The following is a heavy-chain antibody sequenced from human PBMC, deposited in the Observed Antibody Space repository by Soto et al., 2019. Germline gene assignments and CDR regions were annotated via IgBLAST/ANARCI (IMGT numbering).Heavy chain of an antibody. CDR2: IIPMFGST. Sequence: SVKVYCKASGGTFSHSTVAWVRQAPGHRPEWMGMIIPMFGSTNSAQKFRDRVTFSADTYTNTAYMELSSLRSEDTAVYYCATPSGLLGQYSARPDNWGQGTLVTVSS. CDR3: ATPSGLLGQYSARPDN. CDR1: GGTFSHST. D-gene: IGHD5-12*01. J-gene: IGHJ4*01. V-gene: IGHV1-69*08.